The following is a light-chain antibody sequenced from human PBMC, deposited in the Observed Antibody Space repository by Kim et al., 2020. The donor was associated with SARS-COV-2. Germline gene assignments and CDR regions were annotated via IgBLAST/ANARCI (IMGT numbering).Light chain of an antibody. Sequence: QSITISGTGSSSDVGRYSLVSWYQHHSGKAPKLIIYEGNKRPSGVSNRFSGSKSGNTASLTISGLQTEDEADYYCCSYAGATTHVFGPGTKVTVL. CDR1: SSDVGRYSL. J-gene: IGLJ1*01. V-gene: IGLV2-23*01. CDR3: CSYAGATTHV. CDR2: EGN.